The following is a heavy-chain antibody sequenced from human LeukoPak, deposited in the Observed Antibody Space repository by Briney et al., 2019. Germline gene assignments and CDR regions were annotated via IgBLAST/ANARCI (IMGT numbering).Heavy chain of an antibody. CDR3: ANYIQRPPGMDV. V-gene: IGHV3-23*01. CDR2: TAGAEDVI. J-gene: IGHJ6*02. Sequence: PGGSLRLSCVVSGLTFSDSRMIWVRQAPEKRVEWVAVTAGAEDVIQYADSVNGRFTISTDNSKNTVYLQMNSLRAEDTALYFCANYIQRPPGMDVWGQGTMVTVSS. D-gene: IGHD2-15*01. CDR1: GLTFSDSR.